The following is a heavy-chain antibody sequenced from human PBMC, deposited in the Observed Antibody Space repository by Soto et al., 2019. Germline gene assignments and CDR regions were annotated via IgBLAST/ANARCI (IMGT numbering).Heavy chain of an antibody. CDR1: GFTFSDYW. D-gene: IGHD3-22*01. CDR3: AIDMSPGSSPYYLDAFDI. J-gene: IGHJ3*02. CDR2: IKHDETRK. Sequence: EVQLVESGGGLVQPGESLRLSCAASGFTFSDYWMTWVRQAPGKGLEWVANIKHDETRKSYLDSVRGRFTISRDNARNSLYLQMDSLRADDTALYNCAIDMSPGSSPYYLDAFDIWGLGTMVTVSS. V-gene: IGHV3-7*05.